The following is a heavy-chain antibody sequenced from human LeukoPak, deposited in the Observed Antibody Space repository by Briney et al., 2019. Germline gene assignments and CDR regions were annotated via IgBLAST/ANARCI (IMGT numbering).Heavy chain of an antibody. CDR3: ARVQGYCSSTSCYYYYMDV. D-gene: IGHD2-2*01. Sequence: SETLSLTCTVSGYSINSGYYWVWIRQPPGKGLEWIGSIYRSGSTYYNPSLKSRVTISVDTSKNQFSLKLSSVTAADTAVYYCARVQGYCSSTSCYYYYMDVWGKGTTVTVSS. J-gene: IGHJ6*03. V-gene: IGHV4-38-2*02. CDR2: IYRSGST. CDR1: GYSINSGYY.